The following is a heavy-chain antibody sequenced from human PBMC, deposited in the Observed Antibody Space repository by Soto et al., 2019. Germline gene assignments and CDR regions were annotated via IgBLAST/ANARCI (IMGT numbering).Heavy chain of an antibody. CDR2: IYWDDDK. D-gene: IGHD3-3*01. J-gene: IGHJ4*02. Sequence: HITLNESGPTVVRPTETLTLTCRFSGFSLTTSGVGVGWIRQSPGKAPEWLALIYWDDDKRYSASLKSRLTITKDTSKDAVVLTVSELDPTDTATYYCAHRVLRTVFGLVTTTAIYFDFWGQGTPVAVSS. V-gene: IGHV2-5*02. CDR1: GFSLTTSGVG. CDR3: AHRVLRTVFGLVTTTAIYFDF.